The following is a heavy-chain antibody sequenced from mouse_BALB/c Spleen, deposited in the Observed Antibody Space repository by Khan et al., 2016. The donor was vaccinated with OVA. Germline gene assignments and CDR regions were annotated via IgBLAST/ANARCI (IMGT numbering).Heavy chain of an antibody. J-gene: IGHJ3*01. CDR1: GFSLPNYS. CDR3: ARRGYDYGRGALFAY. CDR2: IWSAGST. V-gene: IGHV2-2*02. D-gene: IGHD2-4*01. Sequence: QVQLKQSGPGLVQPSQSLSITCTVSGFSLPNYSVHWVRQSPGKGLEWLGVIWSAGSTDSNEAFISRLTISKDNSRSQVFFKMNNLQPNDTAIYXCARRGYDYGRGALFAYWGQGTLVTVSA.